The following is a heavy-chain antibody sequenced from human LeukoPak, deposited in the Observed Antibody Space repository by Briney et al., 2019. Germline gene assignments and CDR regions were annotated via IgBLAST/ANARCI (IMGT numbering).Heavy chain of an antibody. Sequence: SVTVSCKASGGTFSSYAISWVRQAPGQGLEWMGGIIPIFGTANYAQKFQGRVTITADESTSTAYMELSSLRSEDTAVCYCASDPAGIPENFDYWGQGTLVTVSS. CDR2: IIPIFGTA. D-gene: IGHD1-26*01. CDR3: ASDPAGIPENFDY. V-gene: IGHV1-69*13. CDR1: GGTFSSYA. J-gene: IGHJ4*02.